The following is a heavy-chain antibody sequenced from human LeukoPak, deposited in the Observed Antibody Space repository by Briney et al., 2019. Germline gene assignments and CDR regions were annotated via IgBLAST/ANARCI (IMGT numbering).Heavy chain of an antibody. D-gene: IGHD6-13*01. Sequence: GASVKVSRKVSVYTLTELSMHWVRQAPGKGLDWVGGFDPEDGETIYAQKFQGRVTMTEDTSTDTAYMELSSLRSEDTAVYYCATSGYSSSWYYFDYWGQGTLVTVSS. J-gene: IGHJ4*02. CDR3: ATSGYSSSWYYFDY. CDR1: VYTLTELS. V-gene: IGHV1-24*01. CDR2: FDPEDGET.